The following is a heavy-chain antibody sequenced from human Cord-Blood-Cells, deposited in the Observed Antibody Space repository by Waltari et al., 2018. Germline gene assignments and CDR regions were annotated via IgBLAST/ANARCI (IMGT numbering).Heavy chain of an antibody. J-gene: IGHJ3*02. CDR3: ARLRANWGTHAFDI. CDR2: INHSGST. Sequence: QVQLQQWGAGLLKPSETLSLTCAVYGGSFSGYYWSWIRQPPGKGLEWIGEINHSGSTNDNPSLKSRVTISVDTSKNQFSLKLSSVTAADTAVYYCARLRANWGTHAFDIWGQGTMVTVSS. V-gene: IGHV4-34*01. CDR1: GGSFSGYY. D-gene: IGHD7-27*01.